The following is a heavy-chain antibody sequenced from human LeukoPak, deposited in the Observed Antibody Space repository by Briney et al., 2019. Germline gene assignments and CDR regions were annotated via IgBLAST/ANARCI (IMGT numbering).Heavy chain of an antibody. CDR1: GYTFTGYY. CDR3: ARPRHMYYYDSSGYYDY. D-gene: IGHD3-22*01. Sequence: ASVKVSCKASGYTFTGYYMHWVRQAPGQGLEWMGWINPNSGGTNYAQKFQGRVTMTRDTSISTAYMELSRLRSDDTAVYYCARPRHMYYYDSSGYYDYWGQGTLVTVSS. V-gene: IGHV1-2*02. CDR2: INPNSGGT. J-gene: IGHJ4*02.